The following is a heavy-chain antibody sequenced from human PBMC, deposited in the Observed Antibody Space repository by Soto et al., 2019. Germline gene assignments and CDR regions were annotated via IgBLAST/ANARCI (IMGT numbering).Heavy chain of an antibody. D-gene: IGHD6-6*01. Sequence: GASVKVSCKASGYTFTGYYMHWVRQAPGQGLEWMGWINPNSGGTNYAQKFQGWVTMTRDTSISTAYMELSRLRSDDTAVYYCARSYSSSPPYYYYSMDVWGKGTTVTVSS. J-gene: IGHJ6*03. CDR3: ARSYSSSPPYYYYSMDV. CDR1: GYTFTGYY. V-gene: IGHV1-2*04. CDR2: INPNSGGT.